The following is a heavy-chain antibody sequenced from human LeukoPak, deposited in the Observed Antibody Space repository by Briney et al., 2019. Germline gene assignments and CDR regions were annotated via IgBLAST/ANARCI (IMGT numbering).Heavy chain of an antibody. V-gene: IGHV4-39*01. Sequence: PSETLSLTCTVSGGSISSSSYYWGWIRQPPGKGLEWIGSIYYSGSTYYNPSLKSRVTISVDTSKNQFSLKLSSVTAADTAVYYCARHLGSGSYLYYFDYWGQGTLVTVSS. CDR3: ARHLGSGSYLYYFDY. CDR1: GGSISSSSYY. J-gene: IGHJ4*02. CDR2: IYYSGST. D-gene: IGHD1-26*01.